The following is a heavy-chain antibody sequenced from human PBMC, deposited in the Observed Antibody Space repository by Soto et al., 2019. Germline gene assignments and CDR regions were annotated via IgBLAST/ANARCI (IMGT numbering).Heavy chain of an antibody. Sequence: QVQLVQSGAEVKKPGASVKVSCKASGYTFTSYSISWVRQAPGQGLEWMGWTSAYKGNTNYAQKLQGRVTMTTDTSTSTAYMELRSLRSDDTAVYYCARRQWLVGGYYYGMDVWGQGTTVTVSS. J-gene: IGHJ6*02. CDR3: ARRQWLVGGYYYGMDV. CDR1: GYTFTSYS. V-gene: IGHV1-18*01. CDR2: TSAYKGNT. D-gene: IGHD6-19*01.